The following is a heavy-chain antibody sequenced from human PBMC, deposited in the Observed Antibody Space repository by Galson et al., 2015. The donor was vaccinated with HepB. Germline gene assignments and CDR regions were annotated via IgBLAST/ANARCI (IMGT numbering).Heavy chain of an antibody. J-gene: IGHJ4*02. CDR1: GFSLSNPRVG. V-gene: IGHV2-26*02. Sequence: PALVKPTQTLTLTCTVSGFSLSNPRVGVSWIRQPPGKALEWLTHIYSTDDKAYSTSLNNRLTVSKDTSTGQVVLTMTNMDPVDTATYYCVRFRDGYNSNYFDSWGQGTLVTVSS. CDR2: IYSTDDK. CDR3: VRFRDGYNSNYFDS. D-gene: IGHD5-24*01.